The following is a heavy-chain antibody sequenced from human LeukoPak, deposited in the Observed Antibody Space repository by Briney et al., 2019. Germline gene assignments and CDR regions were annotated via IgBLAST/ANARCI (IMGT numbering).Heavy chain of an antibody. CDR3: ARHGSVRSPLGP. Sequence: SETLSLTCSVSGGSISSYYLGWIRQPPGKVLEWIGYIYASGSTNYNPSLKSRVTISVDTSKNQFSLNLTSVTAADTAVYYCARHGSVRSPLGPWGQGTLVTVSS. CDR2: IYASGST. CDR1: GGSISSYY. D-gene: IGHD3-10*01. V-gene: IGHV4-4*09. J-gene: IGHJ5*02.